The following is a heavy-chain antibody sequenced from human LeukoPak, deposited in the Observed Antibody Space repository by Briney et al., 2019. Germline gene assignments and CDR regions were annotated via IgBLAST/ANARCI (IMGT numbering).Heavy chain of an antibody. CDR3: ARERSGILGYYYYGMDV. D-gene: IGHD3-10*01. CDR1: GGTFSSYA. CDR2: INPNSGGT. J-gene: IGHJ6*02. V-gene: IGHV1-2*06. Sequence: WASVKVSCKASGGTFSSYAISWVRQAPGQGLEWMGRINPNSGGTNYAQKLQGRVTMTRDTSISTVYMELSRLRSDDTAVYYCARERSGILGYYYYGMDVWGQGTTVTVSS.